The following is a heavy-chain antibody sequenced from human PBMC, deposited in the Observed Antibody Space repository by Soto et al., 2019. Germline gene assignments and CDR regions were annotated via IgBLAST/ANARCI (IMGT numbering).Heavy chain of an antibody. CDR2: ISAYNGNT. J-gene: IGHJ5*02. V-gene: IGHV1-18*01. Sequence: QVQLVQSGAEVKKPGASVKVSCKASGYTFTSYGSSWVRQAPGQGLEWMGWISAYNGNTNYAQKLQGSVTMTTDTSTSTAYMELRSLRSDDTAVYYCARVPHNWNDGLFGWFVPWGQGTLVTVSS. CDR3: ARVPHNWNDGLFGWFVP. CDR1: GYTFTSYG. D-gene: IGHD1-20*01.